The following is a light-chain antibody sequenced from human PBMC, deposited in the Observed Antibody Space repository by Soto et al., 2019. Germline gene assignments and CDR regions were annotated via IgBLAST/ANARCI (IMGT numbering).Light chain of an antibody. CDR2: GVS. V-gene: IGLV2-14*01. Sequence: VLTQPASVSGSPGQSITISCTGTSSDVGNYNYVSWFQQRPDKAPKLMIYGVSSRPSGVSNRFSGSKSGNTASLTISGLQAEDEADYYCTSYTNSSTYVFGTGTKVTVL. CDR1: SSDVGNYNY. J-gene: IGLJ1*01. CDR3: TSYTNSSTYV.